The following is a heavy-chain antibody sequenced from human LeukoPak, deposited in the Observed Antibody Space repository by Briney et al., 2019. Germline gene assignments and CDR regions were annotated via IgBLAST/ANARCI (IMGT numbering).Heavy chain of an antibody. D-gene: IGHD3-22*01. CDR3: ARALYYDSSGYYSSSYYYFQH. CDR2: INHNSGGT. J-gene: IGHJ1*01. CDR1: GYTFTGYY. V-gene: IGHV1-2*02. Sequence: ASVKVSCKASGYTFTGYYLQWVRQAPGQGLEWMGWINHNSGGTNYAQKFQCRVTMTRDTSISTAYMELSRLRSDDTAEYYCARALYYDSSGYYSSSYYYFQHWGQGTLVTVSS.